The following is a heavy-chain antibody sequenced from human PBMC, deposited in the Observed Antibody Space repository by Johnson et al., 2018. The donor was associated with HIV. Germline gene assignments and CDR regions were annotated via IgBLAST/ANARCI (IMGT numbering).Heavy chain of an antibody. J-gene: IGHJ3*02. CDR1: GFTFSRYG. CDR2: ISSDGSNE. V-gene: IGHV3-30*18. D-gene: IGHD2-21*01. Sequence: QVQLVESGGGLVQPGGSLRLSCVASGFTFSRYGMQWVRQAPGKGLECVAVISSDGSNEYYADSVKGRFTLSRDNPKNTLYLQMNSLRAEDTAVYYCAKSIVVVIAGNNEDAFDIWGQGTMVTVSS. CDR3: AKSIVVVIAGNNEDAFDI.